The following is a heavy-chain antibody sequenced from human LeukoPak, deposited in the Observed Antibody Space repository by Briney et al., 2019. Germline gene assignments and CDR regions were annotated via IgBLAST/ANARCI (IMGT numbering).Heavy chain of an antibody. V-gene: IGHV3-7*03. Sequence: GGSLRLSCAASGFTFSSFWMSWVRQAPGKGLEWVANINQDGSEKYYVESVKGRFTISRDNTKNSLYLEMNSLRAEDTAIYYCARDHVALGFIFDSWGRGRLVTVSS. J-gene: IGHJ4*02. CDR3: ARDHVALGFIFDS. CDR2: INQDGSEK. D-gene: IGHD2-21*01. CDR1: GFTFSSFW.